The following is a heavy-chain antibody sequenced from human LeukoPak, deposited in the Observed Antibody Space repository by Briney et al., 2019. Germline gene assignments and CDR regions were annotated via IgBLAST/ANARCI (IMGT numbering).Heavy chain of an antibody. Sequence: TGGSLRLSCATSGFTLSSYSMDWVRQAPGKGLEWVSSISSSSGYIYYADSVKGRFTISRDNAKNSVYLLMNNLRAEDTAVYYCTREGPNDAFDIWGQGTMVTVSS. J-gene: IGHJ3*02. V-gene: IGHV3-21*01. CDR3: TREGPNDAFDI. CDR2: ISSSSGYI. CDR1: GFTLSSYS.